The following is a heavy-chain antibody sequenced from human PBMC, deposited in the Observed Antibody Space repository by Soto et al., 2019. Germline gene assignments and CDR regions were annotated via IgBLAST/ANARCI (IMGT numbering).Heavy chain of an antibody. Sequence: GGSLRLSCAASGFTFSSYAMSWVRQAPGKGLEWVSAISGSGGSTYYADSVKGRFTISRDNSKNTLYLQMNSLRAEDTAVYYCVKDLPSTRTGLYYYYYGMDVWGQGTTVTVSS. CDR3: VKDLPSTRTGLYYYYYGMDV. J-gene: IGHJ6*02. CDR2: ISGSGGST. D-gene: IGHD2-2*01. CDR1: GFTFSSYA. V-gene: IGHV3-23*01.